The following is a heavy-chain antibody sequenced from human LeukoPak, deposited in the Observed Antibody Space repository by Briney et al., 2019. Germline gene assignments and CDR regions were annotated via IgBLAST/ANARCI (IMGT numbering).Heavy chain of an antibody. V-gene: IGHV3-21*01. CDR1: GFTFNTYS. CDR2: ISSSSSYI. CDR3: AKDLRAAPDDY. J-gene: IGHJ4*02. D-gene: IGHD6-13*01. Sequence: PGGSLRLSCAASGFTFNTYSMNWVRQAPGKGLEWVSSISSSSSYIYYADSVKGRFTISRDNSKNTLYLQMNSLRAEDTAVYYCAKDLRAAPDDYWGQGTLVTVSS.